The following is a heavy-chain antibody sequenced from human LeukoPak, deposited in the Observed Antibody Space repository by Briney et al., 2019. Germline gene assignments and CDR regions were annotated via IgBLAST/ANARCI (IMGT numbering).Heavy chain of an antibody. CDR3: VTVGRLHYVLED. CDR2: VVGHTGHT. J-gene: IGHJ4*02. Sequence: GASVKVSCKTSGHTFPKNGISWVRQAPGQGLEWMGWVVGHTGHTKYTQKFQGRVIMTTDTSTATGYMELRSLKYDDTAIYYCVTVGRLHYVLEDWGQGTLVTVSS. V-gene: IGHV1-18*01. CDR1: GHTFPKNG. D-gene: IGHD1-20*01.